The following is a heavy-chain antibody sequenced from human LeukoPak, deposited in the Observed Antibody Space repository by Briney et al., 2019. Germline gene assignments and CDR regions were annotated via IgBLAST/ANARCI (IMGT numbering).Heavy chain of an antibody. Sequence: GGSLRLSCAASGFTFSSYAMSWVRQAPGKGLECVSAISGSGGSTYYADSVKGRFTISRDNSKNTLYLQMNSLRAEDTAVYYCAKIKRDSSGSHYYYMDVWGKGTTVTVSS. CDR2: ISGSGGST. D-gene: IGHD6-19*01. CDR1: GFTFSSYA. J-gene: IGHJ6*03. V-gene: IGHV3-23*01. CDR3: AKIKRDSSGSHYYYMDV.